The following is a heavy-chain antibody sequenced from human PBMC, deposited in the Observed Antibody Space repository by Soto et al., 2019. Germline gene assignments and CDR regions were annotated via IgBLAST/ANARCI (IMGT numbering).Heavy chain of an antibody. V-gene: IGHV3-9*01. CDR2: IGLDTGRI. J-gene: IGHJ4*02. Sequence: VQLVESGGGLVQPGRSLRLSCAASGFTFDEYAMHWVRQAPGKGLEWVSGIGLDTGRIDYADSVKGRFTISKDNAKNSLYLQMNSLRAEDTAFYYCAKDTTPGGADYWGQGTLVTVSS. CDR3: AKDTTPGGADY. CDR1: GFTFDEYA. D-gene: IGHD3-10*01.